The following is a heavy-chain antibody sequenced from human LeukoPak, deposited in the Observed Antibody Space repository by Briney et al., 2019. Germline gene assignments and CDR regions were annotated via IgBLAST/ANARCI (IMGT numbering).Heavy chain of an antibody. V-gene: IGHV3-21*01. D-gene: IGHD1-1*01. CDR2: ISSSSSYI. Sequence: PGGSLRLSCAASGFTLSSYSMNWVRQAPGKGLEWVSSISSSSSYIYYADSVKGRFTISRDNAKNSLYLQMNSLRAEDTAVYYCARDNVKTAFDPWGQGTLVTVSS. J-gene: IGHJ5*02. CDR1: GFTLSSYS. CDR3: ARDNVKTAFDP.